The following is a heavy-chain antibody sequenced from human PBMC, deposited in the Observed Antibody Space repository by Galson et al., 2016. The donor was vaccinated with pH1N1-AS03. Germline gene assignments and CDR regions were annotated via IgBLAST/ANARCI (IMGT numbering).Heavy chain of an antibody. V-gene: IGHV3-74*01. CDR2: INADGSIT. D-gene: IGHD2-8*01. J-gene: IGHJ4*02. CDR3: ARGNGRNFDC. CDR1: EFTFSSKW. Sequence: SLRLSCAASEFTFSSKWMHWVRQAPGKGPVWVSRINADGSITSYADSVKGRLTISRDNAKNTLYLQMNSLRAEDTAVYYCARGNGRNFDCWGQGTLVTASS.